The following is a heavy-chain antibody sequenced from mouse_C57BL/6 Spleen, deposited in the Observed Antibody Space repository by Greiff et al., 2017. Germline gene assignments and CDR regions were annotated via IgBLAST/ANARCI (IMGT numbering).Heavy chain of an antibody. CDR2: IDPSDSYT. J-gene: IGHJ2*01. V-gene: IGHV1-50*01. Sequence: VQLQQPGAELVKPGASVKLSCKASGYTFTSYWMQWVKPRPGQGLEWIGEIDPSDSYTNYNQKFKGKATLTVDPSSSTAYMQLSSLTSEDSAVYYCARGLLRYFDYWGQGTTLTVSS. D-gene: IGHD2-3*01. CDR1: GYTFTSYW. CDR3: ARGLLRYFDY.